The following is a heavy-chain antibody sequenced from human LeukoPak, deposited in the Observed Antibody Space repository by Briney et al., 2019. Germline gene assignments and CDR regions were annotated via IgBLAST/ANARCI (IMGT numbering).Heavy chain of an antibody. CDR2: ISSSSSYI. CDR3: ARGSYDILTGYYQYYFDY. D-gene: IGHD3-9*01. CDR1: GFTFSSYS. V-gene: IGHV3-21*01. J-gene: IGHJ4*02. Sequence: KPGGSLRLSCAASGFTFSSYSMNWVRQAPGKGLEWVSSISSSSSYIYYADSVKGRFTTSRDNAKNSLYLQMNSLRAEDTAVYYCARGSYDILTGYYQYYFDYWGQGTLVTVSS.